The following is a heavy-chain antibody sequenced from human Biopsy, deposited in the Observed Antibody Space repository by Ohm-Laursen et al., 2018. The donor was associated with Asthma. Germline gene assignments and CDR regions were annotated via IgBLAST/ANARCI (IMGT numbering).Heavy chain of an antibody. D-gene: IGHD3-10*01. CDR3: ARAVDYSHYYGIDV. CDR2: ISVYNGNT. Sequence: SVTASCQPSGYTFNSAGITCVRQAPRQGLGWMGWISVYNGNTKVAQKLQDRVTVITDTSTSTAYMELRSLRSDDTAVYFCARAVDYSHYYGIDVWGQGTTVTVS. V-gene: IGHV1-18*01. CDR1: GYTFNSAG. J-gene: IGHJ6*02.